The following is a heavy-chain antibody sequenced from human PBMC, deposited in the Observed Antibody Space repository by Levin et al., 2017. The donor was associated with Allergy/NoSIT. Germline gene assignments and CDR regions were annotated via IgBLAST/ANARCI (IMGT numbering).Heavy chain of an antibody. CDR3: AKDWYYDFWSGYNGMDY. V-gene: IGHV3-23*01. D-gene: IGHD3-3*01. Sequence: GESLKISCAASGFTFSSYAMSWVRQAPGKGLEWVSAISGSGGSTYYADSVKGRFTISRDNSKNTLYLQMNSLRAEDTAVYYCAKDWYYDFWSGYNGMDYWGQGTLVTVSS. CDR1: GFTFSSYA. J-gene: IGHJ4*02. CDR2: ISGSGGST.